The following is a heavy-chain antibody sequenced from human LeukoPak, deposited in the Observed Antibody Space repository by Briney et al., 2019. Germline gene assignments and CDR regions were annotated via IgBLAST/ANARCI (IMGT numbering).Heavy chain of an antibody. V-gene: IGHV1-69*05. J-gene: IGHJ4*02. D-gene: IGHD2-2*01. Sequence: SVKVSCKASGGTFSSYAISWVRQAPGQGLEWMGGIIPIFGTANYAQKFQGRVTITTDESTSTAYMELSSLRSEDTAVYHCARGRGYCSSTSCYHFDYWGQGTLVAVSS. CDR1: GGTFSSYA. CDR2: IIPIFGTA. CDR3: ARGRGYCSSTSCYHFDY.